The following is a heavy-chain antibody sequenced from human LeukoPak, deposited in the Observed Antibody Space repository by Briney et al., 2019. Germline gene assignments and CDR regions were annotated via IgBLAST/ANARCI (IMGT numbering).Heavy chain of an antibody. D-gene: IGHD3-3*01. CDR1: GYTFTSNN. CDR3: ARDIGGRGYDFLSGYSYYYYMDV. Sequence: ASVKVSCKASGYTFTSNNINWVRQAPGQGLEWMGWMNPKSGNSDYAQKFKGRLTMTRDTSTNTAYMELSGLRAEDTAVYYCARDIGGRGYDFLSGYSYYYYMDVWGKGTTVTVSS. J-gene: IGHJ6*03. CDR2: MNPKSGNS. V-gene: IGHV1-8*02.